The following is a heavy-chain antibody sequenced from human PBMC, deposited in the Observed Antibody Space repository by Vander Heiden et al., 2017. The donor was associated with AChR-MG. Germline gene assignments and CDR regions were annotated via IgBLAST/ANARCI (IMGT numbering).Heavy chain of an antibody. CDR2: IYWDDDK. CDR1: GFSLSTSGVG. V-gene: IGHV2-5*02. J-gene: IGHJ4*02. D-gene: IGHD2-15*01. Sequence: QITLKESGPTLVKPTQTLTLTCTFSGFSLSTSGVGVGWIRQPPGKALEWLALIYWDDDKRYSPSLKSRLTITKDTSKNQVVLTMTNMDPMDTATYYCAHSGCSGGSCYGGIDYWGQGTLVTVSS. CDR3: AHSGCSGGSCYGGIDY.